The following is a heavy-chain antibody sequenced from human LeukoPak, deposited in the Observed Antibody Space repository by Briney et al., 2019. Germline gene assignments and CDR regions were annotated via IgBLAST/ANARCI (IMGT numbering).Heavy chain of an antibody. CDR2: IYYSGST. J-gene: IGHJ4*02. D-gene: IGHD5-18*01. CDR1: GGSIRSYY. Sequence: SETLSLTCTVSGGSIRSYYWSWIRQPPGKGLEWIGYIYYSGSTNYNPSLKSRVTISVDTSTNQFSLKLSSVTAADTAVYYCARESVDTAMGNWGQGTLVTVSS. CDR3: ARESVDTAMGN. V-gene: IGHV4-59*12.